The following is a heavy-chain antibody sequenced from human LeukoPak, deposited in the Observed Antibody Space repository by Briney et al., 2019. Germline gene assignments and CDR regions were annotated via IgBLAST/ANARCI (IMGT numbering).Heavy chain of an antibody. D-gene: IGHD2-21*02. J-gene: IGHJ5*02. Sequence: SETLSLTCTVSGGSISSYYWSWIRLPPGKGLEWIGYIYYSGSTNYNPSLKSRVTISVDTSKNQFSLKLSSVTAADTAFYYCARVPLRGGWFDPWGQGTLVTVSS. CDR1: GGSISSYY. CDR2: IYYSGST. CDR3: ARVPLRGGWFDP. V-gene: IGHV4-59*01.